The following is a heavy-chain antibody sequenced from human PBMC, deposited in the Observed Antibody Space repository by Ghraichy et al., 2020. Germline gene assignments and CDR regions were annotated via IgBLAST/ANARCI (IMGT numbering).Heavy chain of an antibody. Sequence: ESLNISCTVSGGSISRNHWSWLRQSAGKRVEWIGRVYFDGSTNYNPSLDSRITMSLDTSKNQFSLRLTSVTAADTAVYYCARDRTGDFDDWGQGTLVTVSS. V-gene: IGHV4-4*07. D-gene: IGHD1-14*01. CDR3: ARDRTGDFDD. J-gene: IGHJ4*02. CDR1: GGSISRNH. CDR2: VYFDGST.